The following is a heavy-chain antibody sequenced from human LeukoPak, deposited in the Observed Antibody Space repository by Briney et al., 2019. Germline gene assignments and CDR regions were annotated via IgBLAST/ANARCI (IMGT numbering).Heavy chain of an antibody. J-gene: IGHJ4*02. CDR2: ISGSGGST. V-gene: IGHV3-23*01. CDR1: GSTFSSYA. Sequence: GGSLRLACAASGSTFSSYAMSWVRQAPGRGLEWVSAISGSGGSTYYADSVKGRFTISRDNSKNTLYLQMNSLRAEDTAVYYCAKDQGSSGWSFDYWGQGTLVTVSS. CDR3: AKDQGSSGWSFDY. D-gene: IGHD6-19*01.